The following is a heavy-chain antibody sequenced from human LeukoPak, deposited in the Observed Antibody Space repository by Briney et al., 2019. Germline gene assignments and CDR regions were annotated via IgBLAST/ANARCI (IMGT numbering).Heavy chain of an antibody. V-gene: IGHV3-23*01. CDR1: GFTFSSYG. CDR3: AKSMVRGVNMGVGDDY. Sequence: GGTLRLSCAASGFTFSSYGMSWVRQAPGKGLEWVSAISGSGGSTYYADSVKGRFTISRDNSKNTLYLQMNSLRAEDTAVYYCAKSMVRGVNMGVGDDYWGQGTLVTVSS. D-gene: IGHD3-10*01. CDR2: ISGSGGST. J-gene: IGHJ4*02.